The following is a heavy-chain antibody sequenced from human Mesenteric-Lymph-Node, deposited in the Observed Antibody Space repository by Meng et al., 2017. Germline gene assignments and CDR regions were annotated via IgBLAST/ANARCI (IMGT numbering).Heavy chain of an antibody. CDR2: INPNSGGT. CDR1: GYTFTGYY. Sequence: ASVKVSCKASGYTFTGYYMHWVRQAPGQGLEWMGRINPNSGGTNYAQKFQGRVTMTRDTSISTAYMELSRLRSDDTAVYYCARGRIGYGDHDRDAFDIWGQGTMVTVSS. D-gene: IGHD4-17*01. V-gene: IGHV1-2*06. CDR3: ARGRIGYGDHDRDAFDI. J-gene: IGHJ3*02.